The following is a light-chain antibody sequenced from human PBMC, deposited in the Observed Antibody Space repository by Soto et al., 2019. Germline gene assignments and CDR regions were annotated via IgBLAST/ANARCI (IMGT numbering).Light chain of an antibody. CDR1: QSVSSY. Sequence: EIVLTQSPATLSLSPGERATLSCRASQSVSSYLAGYQQKPGQAPRLLIYDASNRATGIPARFIGSWSGTDFTLTISSLEPEDFAVYYCQQRSNWPLITFGQGTRLEIK. J-gene: IGKJ5*01. CDR2: DAS. CDR3: QQRSNWPLIT. V-gene: IGKV3-11*01.